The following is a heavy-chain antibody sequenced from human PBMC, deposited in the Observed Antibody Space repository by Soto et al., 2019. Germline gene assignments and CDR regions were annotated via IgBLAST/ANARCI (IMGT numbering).Heavy chain of an antibody. V-gene: IGHV1-2*02. CDR1: GYRFSDYY. Sequence: QVQLVQSGAEVKKPGASVTVSCKASGYRFSDYYLHWVRQAPGQGPEWMGWMNPNSGDTKYAQKFQGRVTMTRDTSVRTAFMELNWLKSDDTAVDYCARESGGATATLDYYYFYMDVWGIGTTVTVSS. CDR3: ARESGGATATLDYYYFYMDV. J-gene: IGHJ6*03. CDR2: MNPNSGDT. D-gene: IGHD5-12*01.